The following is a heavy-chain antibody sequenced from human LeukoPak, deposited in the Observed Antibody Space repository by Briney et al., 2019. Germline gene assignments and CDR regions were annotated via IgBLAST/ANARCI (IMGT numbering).Heavy chain of an antibody. Sequence: GGSLRLSCAASGFTFSNYAMHWVRQAPGKGLEWVAVISYDGSNKYYADSVKGRFTISRDNSKNTLYLQMNSLRAQDTAVYYCARENPSPYYFDYWGQGTLVTVSS. CDR2: ISYDGSNK. CDR1: GFTFSNYA. CDR3: ARENPSPYYFDY. J-gene: IGHJ4*02. V-gene: IGHV3-30-3*01.